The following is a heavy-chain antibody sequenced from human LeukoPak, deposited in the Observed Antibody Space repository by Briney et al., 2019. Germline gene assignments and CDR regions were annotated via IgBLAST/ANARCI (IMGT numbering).Heavy chain of an antibody. CDR1: GGSFSGYY. CDR3: ARLQYSYGDY. V-gene: IGHV4-34*09. Sequence: SETLSLTCAVYGGSFSGYYWSWIRQPPGKGLEWIGEIYHSGSTNYNPSLKSRVTISVDTSKNQFSLKLSSVTAADTAVYYCARLQYSYGDYWGQGTLVTVSS. J-gene: IGHJ4*02. D-gene: IGHD5-18*01. CDR2: IYHSGST.